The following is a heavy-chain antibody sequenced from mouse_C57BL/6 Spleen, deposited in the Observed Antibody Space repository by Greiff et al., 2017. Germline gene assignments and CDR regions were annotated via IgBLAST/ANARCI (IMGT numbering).Heavy chain of an antibody. V-gene: IGHV2-2*01. J-gene: IGHJ4*01. D-gene: IGHD1-1*01. CDR3: ARNRDYYGSSPHAMDY. CDR1: GFSLTSYG. Sequence: VKLMESGPGLVQPSQSLSITCTVSGFSLTSYGVHWVRQSPGKGLEWLGVIWSGGSTDYNAAFISRLSISKDNSKSQVFCKMNSLQADDTAVYYCARNRDYYGSSPHAMDYWGQGTSVTVSS. CDR2: IWSGGST.